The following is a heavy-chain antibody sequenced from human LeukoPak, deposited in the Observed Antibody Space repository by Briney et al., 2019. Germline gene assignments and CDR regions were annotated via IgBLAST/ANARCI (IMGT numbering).Heavy chain of an antibody. CDR1: GYTFTSYY. Sequence: ASVKVSCKASGYTFTSYYMHWVRQAPGQGLEWMGLINPSGGSTSYAQKFQGRVTMTRDTSTSTVYMELSSLRSEDTAVYYCARDARIDSSGWYPARWLQFSWFDPWGQGTLVTVSS. CDR2: INPSGGST. V-gene: IGHV1-46*01. D-gene: IGHD6-19*01. CDR3: ARDARIDSSGWYPARWLQFSWFDP. J-gene: IGHJ5*02.